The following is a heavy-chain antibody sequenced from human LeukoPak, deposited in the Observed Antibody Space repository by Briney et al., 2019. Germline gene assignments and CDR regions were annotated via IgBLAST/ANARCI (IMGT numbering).Heavy chain of an antibody. CDR2: IIPNSGGT. D-gene: IGHD5-18*01. Sequence: GASVKVSCKASGYTFTAYFIHWVRQAPGQGLEWMGWIIPNSGGTSYAQKFQGRVTITADESTSTAYMELSSLRSEDTAVYYCARGGQLSYYYMDVWGKGTTVTVSS. V-gene: IGHV1-2*02. J-gene: IGHJ6*03. CDR3: ARGGQLSYYYMDV. CDR1: GYTFTAYF.